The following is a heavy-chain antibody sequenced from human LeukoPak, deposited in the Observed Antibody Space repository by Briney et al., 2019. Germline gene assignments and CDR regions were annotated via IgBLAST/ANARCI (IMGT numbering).Heavy chain of an antibody. D-gene: IGHD6-13*01. CDR3: ARGYKRAAAGTVYYYYMDV. V-gene: IGHV4-34*01. Sequence: SETLSLTCAVYGGSFSGYCWSWIRQPPGKGLEWIGEINHSGSTNYNPSLKSRVTISVDTSKNQFSLKLSSVTAADTAVYYCARGYKRAAAGTVYYYYMDVWGKGTTVTVSS. CDR2: INHSGST. CDR1: GGSFSGYC. J-gene: IGHJ6*03.